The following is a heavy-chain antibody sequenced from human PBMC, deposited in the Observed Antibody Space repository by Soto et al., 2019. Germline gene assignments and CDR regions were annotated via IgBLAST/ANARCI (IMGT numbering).Heavy chain of an antibody. CDR1: GGSITGAHYY. J-gene: IGHJ5*02. V-gene: IGHV4-30-4*08. CDR3: ASQRRGSFWFDL. CDR2: ISYRGRT. Sequence: PSETLSLTCTVSGGSITGAHYYWSWIRQPPGKGLEWIGYISYRGRTYYNPSLKSRLTISVDRSKNQFSLKLISVTAADTAVYYCASQRRGSFWFDLWGQGTLVTVSS. D-gene: IGHD3-16*01.